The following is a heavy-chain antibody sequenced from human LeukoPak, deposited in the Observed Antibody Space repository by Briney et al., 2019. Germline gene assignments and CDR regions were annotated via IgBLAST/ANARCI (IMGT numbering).Heavy chain of an antibody. CDR1: GGTFSSYA. CDR3: ARVATNEEYYFDY. V-gene: IGHV1-69*05. Sequence: SVKVSCKASGGTFSSYAISWVRQAPGQGLEWMGGIIPIFGTANYSQTFQGRVTITTDESTSTAYMELSSLRSEDTAVYYCARVATNEEYYFDYWGQGTLVTVSS. CDR2: IIPIFGTA. D-gene: IGHD1-1*01. J-gene: IGHJ4*02.